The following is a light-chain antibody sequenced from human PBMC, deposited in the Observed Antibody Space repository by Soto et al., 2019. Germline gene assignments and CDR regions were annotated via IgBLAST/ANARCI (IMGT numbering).Light chain of an antibody. CDR2: AAS. V-gene: IGKV1-8*01. Sequence: AIRMTQSPSSLSASTGDRVTITCRASQGISSYLAWYQQKPGKAPKLLIYAASTLQSGVPSRFSGSGSGTEFTLTISSLQPDDFATYYCQQYNSYSPEKTFGQGTKVDIK. CDR1: QGISSY. CDR3: QQYNSYSPEKT. J-gene: IGKJ1*01.